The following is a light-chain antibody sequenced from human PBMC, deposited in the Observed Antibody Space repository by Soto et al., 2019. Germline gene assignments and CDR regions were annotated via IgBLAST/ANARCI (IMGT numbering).Light chain of an antibody. V-gene: IGLV1-47*02. CDR1: SANIGNNY. CDR3: VSWDDSLSGLV. J-gene: IGLJ1*01. Sequence: QSVLTQSPSASGTPGQRVTISCSGRSANIGNNYVCWYQQLPGTAPKLLIYSDNQRPSGVPDRFSGSKSGFSASLAISGLRPEDEADYFCVSWDDSLSGLVFGTGTKLTVL. CDR2: SDN.